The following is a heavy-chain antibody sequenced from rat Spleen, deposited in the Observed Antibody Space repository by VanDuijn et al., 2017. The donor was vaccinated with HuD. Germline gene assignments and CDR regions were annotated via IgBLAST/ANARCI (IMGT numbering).Heavy chain of an antibody. Sequence: QVQLKESGPGLVQPSQTLSLTCTVAGFSLTSYNVHWVRQPPGKGLEWMGVIWNTGGTRYNSALKSRLSISKDTSKSQVFLKMNSLRSEDTATYYCTRGGFFRHWGQGVMVTVSS. CDR1: GFSLTSYN. J-gene: IGHJ2*01. V-gene: IGHV2-41*01. CDR3: TRGGFFRH. CDR2: IWNTGGT. D-gene: IGHD1-6*01.